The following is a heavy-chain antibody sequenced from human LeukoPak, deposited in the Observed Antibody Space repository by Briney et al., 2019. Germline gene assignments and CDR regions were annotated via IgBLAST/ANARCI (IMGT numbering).Heavy chain of an antibody. CDR3: ARESCSGGICYSFGLGAFDI. CDR2: XXXXSGGT. D-gene: IGHD2-15*01. CDR1: GYTFTGYY. V-gene: IGHV1-2*04. J-gene: IGHJ3*02. Sequence: GASVKVSCKASGYTFTGYYMHWVRQAPGQGLEXXXXXXXXSGGTNYAQKFQGWVTMTRDTSISTAYMELSRLRSDDTAVYYCARESCSGGICYSFGLGAFDIWGQGTMVTVSS.